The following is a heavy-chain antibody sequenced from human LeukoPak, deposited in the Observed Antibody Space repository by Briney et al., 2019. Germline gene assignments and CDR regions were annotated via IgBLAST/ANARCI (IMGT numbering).Heavy chain of an antibody. Sequence: GGSLRLSCAASGFTFSSYGMHWVRQAPGKGLEWVSVIDRGGDTYYADSVEGRFTISRDSSKNSLYLQMNSLRAEDTAVYYCARDRPEIQLWFSDAFDIWGQGTMVTVSS. CDR1: GFTFSSYG. CDR2: IDRGGDT. J-gene: IGHJ3*02. CDR3: ARDRPEIQLWFSDAFDI. D-gene: IGHD5-18*01. V-gene: IGHV3-NL1*01.